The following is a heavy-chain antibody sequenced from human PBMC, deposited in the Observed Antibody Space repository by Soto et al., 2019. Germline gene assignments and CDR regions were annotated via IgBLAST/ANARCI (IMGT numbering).Heavy chain of an antibody. CDR2: IWYDGSNK. Sequence: GGSLRLSCAASGFTFSSYGMHWVRQAPGKGLEWVAVIWYDGSNKYYADSVKGRFTTSRDNSKNTLYLQMNSLRAEDTAVYYCSRDPHPLDDSIGYFGYWGQGTLVTVSS. CDR3: SRDPHPLDDSIGYFGY. J-gene: IGHJ4*02. CDR1: GFTFSSYG. V-gene: IGHV3-33*01. D-gene: IGHD3-22*01.